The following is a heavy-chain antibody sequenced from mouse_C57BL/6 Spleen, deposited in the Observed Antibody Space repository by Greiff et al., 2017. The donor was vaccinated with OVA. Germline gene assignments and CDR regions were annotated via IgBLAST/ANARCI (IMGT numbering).Heavy chain of an antibody. Sequence: QVQLQQSGPELVKPGASVKISCKASGYAFSSYWMNWVKQRPGKGLEWIGRIYPGDGDTNYNGKFKGKATLTADKSSSTAYMQLSSLTSEDSAVYFCARGGAVTTVVDYWGQGTTLTVSS. CDR3: ARGGAVTTVVDY. V-gene: IGHV1-82*01. CDR2: IYPGDGDT. D-gene: IGHD1-1*01. CDR1: GYAFSSYW. J-gene: IGHJ2*01.